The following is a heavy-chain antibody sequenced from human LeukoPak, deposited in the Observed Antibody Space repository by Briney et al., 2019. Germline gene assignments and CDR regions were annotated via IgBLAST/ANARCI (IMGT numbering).Heavy chain of an antibody. V-gene: IGHV3-23*01. CDR1: GFTFSNYA. D-gene: IGHD1-14*01. Sequence: GGSLRLSCAASGFTFSNYAMSWVRQAPGQGLDWVSAISDSGVTAYYADSVKGRFTISRDNSKSTLYLQMNSLRAEDTAVYYCAKVSGGGLYYDGMDVWGQGTTVTVSS. CDR2: ISDSGVTA. CDR3: AKVSGGGLYYDGMDV. J-gene: IGHJ6*02.